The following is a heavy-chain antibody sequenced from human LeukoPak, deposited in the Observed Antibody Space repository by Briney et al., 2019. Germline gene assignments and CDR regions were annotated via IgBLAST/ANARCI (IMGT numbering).Heavy chain of an antibody. CDR3: AGVAAAAGSYYFDY. CDR1: GGTFSSYA. V-gene: IGHV1-69*04. CDR2: IIPILGIA. D-gene: IGHD6-13*01. Sequence: GASVKVSCKASGGTFSSYAISWVRQAPGQGLEWMGRIIPILGIANYAQKFQGRVTITADKSTSTAYMELSSLRSEDTAVYYCAGVAAAAGSYYFDYWGQGTLVTVSS. J-gene: IGHJ4*02.